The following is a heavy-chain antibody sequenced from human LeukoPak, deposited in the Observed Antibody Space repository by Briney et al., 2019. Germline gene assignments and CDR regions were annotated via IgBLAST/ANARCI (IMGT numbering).Heavy chain of an antibody. CDR3: ATYLNALIRWFDP. J-gene: IGHJ5*02. V-gene: IGHV1-24*01. CDR1: GYTLTELS. CDR2: FDPEDGET. D-gene: IGHD3-16*01. Sequence: ASVKVSRKVSGYTLTELSMHWVRQAPGKGLEWMGGFDPEDGETIYAQKFQGRVTMTEDTSTDTAYMELSSLRSEDTAVYYCATYLNALIRWFDPWGQGTLVTVSS.